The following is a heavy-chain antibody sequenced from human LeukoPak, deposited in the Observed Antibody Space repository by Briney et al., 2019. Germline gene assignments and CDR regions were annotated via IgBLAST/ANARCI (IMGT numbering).Heavy chain of an antibody. CDR3: ARGRLYYDFWSGYLDYYYYYMDV. V-gene: IGHV4-4*07. Sequence: SETLSPTCTVSGGSISSYYWSWIRQPAGKGLEWIGRIYTSGSTNYNPSLKSRVTMSVDTSKNQFSLKLSSVTAADTAVYYCARGRLYYDFWSGYLDYYYYYMDVWGKGTTVTVSS. D-gene: IGHD3-3*01. CDR2: IYTSGST. CDR1: GGSISSYY. J-gene: IGHJ6*03.